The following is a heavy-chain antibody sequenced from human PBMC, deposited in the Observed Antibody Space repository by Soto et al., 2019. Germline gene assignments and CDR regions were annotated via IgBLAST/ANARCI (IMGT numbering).Heavy chain of an antibody. CDR2: INHSGST. CDR1: GGSFSGYY. J-gene: IGHJ4*02. CDR3: ARGAPGQFDY. Sequence: QVQLQQWGAGLLKPSETLSLTCAVYGGSFSGYYWSWIRQPPGKGLEWIGEINHSGSTNYNPSLKSRGTISVDTSKNQFSLKLSSVTAADTAVYYCARGAPGQFDYWGQGTLVTVSS. V-gene: IGHV4-34*01. D-gene: IGHD3-10*01.